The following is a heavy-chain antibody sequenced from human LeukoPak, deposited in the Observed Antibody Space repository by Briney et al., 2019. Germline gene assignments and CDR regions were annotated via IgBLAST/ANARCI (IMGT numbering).Heavy chain of an antibody. V-gene: IGHV4-34*12. CDR1: GGTFSDYY. J-gene: IGHJ6*03. CDR2: VMHSGRT. Sequence: SETLSLTCAVYGGTFSDYYWSWIRQSPGKGLEWIGEVMHSGRTNYNPSLKSRVTISIDTSKNQFSLRLSSMTAADTAVYYCVREHNIVIPTARTYYYYYMDVWGKGNTVTVSS. CDR3: VREHNIVIPTARTYYYYYMDV. D-gene: IGHD5-12*01.